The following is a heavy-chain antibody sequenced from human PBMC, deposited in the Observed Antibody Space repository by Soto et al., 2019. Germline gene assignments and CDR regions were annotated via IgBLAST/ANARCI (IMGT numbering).Heavy chain of an antibody. Sequence: QVQLVESGGGLVKPGGSLRLSCAASGFNFSHYYMSWIRQAPGKGLEWVSYISSSSSYTNYADSVKGRFSISRDNAKNSLYLQMNSLRAEDTAVYYCARGPSGYSSSSRDYWGQGTLVTVSS. D-gene: IGHD6-13*01. J-gene: IGHJ4*02. CDR3: ARGPSGYSSSSRDY. CDR1: GFNFSHYY. CDR2: ISSSSSYT. V-gene: IGHV3-11*05.